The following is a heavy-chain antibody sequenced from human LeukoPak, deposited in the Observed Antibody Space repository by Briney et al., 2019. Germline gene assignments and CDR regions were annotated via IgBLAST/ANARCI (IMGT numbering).Heavy chain of an antibody. CDR1: GYPFTTCG. D-gene: IGHD1-26*01. J-gene: IGHJ3*02. Sequence: ASVKVFCKASGYPFTTCGIDWVRQAPGQGLEWMGWISTYNGDTIYAQKFQGRVTMTEDTSTDTAYMELSSLRSEDTAVYYCATDSSGRHGGAFDIWGQGTMVTVSS. CDR3: ATDSSGRHGGAFDI. V-gene: IGHV1-18*01. CDR2: ISTYNGDT.